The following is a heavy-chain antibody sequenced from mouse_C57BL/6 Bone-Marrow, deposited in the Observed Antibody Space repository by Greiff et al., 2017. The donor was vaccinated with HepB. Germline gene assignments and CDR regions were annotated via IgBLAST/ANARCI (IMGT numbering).Heavy chain of an antibody. Sequence: EVKLMDSGPELVKPGASVKISCKASGYSFTGYYMHWVKQSSEKSLEWIGEINPSTGGTSYNQKFKGKATLTVDKSSSTAYMQLKSLTSEDSAVYYCASGTVTSFDYWGQGTLVTVSA. CDR1: GYSFTGYY. J-gene: IGHJ3*01. CDR2: INPSTGGT. CDR3: ASGTVTSFDY. D-gene: IGHD2-13*01. V-gene: IGHV1-43*01.